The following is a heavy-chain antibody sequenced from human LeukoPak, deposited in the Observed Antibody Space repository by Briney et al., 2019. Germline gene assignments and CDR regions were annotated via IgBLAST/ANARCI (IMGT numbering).Heavy chain of an antibody. V-gene: IGHV3-30-3*01. D-gene: IGHD6-19*01. CDR3: ARDSRGLISVAGIDY. CDR1: GFTFGRYA. J-gene: IGHJ4*02. CDR2: ISYDGSNK. Sequence: GGSLRLSCAASGFTFGRYALHWVRQAPAKGLEWVAFISYDGSNKYYADSVKGRFTISRDSSKNTVSLQMNSLRAEDTAMYYCARDSRGLISVAGIDYWGQGTPVTVSS.